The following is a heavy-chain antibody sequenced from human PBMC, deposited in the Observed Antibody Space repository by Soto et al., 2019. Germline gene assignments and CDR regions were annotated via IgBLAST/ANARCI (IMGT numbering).Heavy chain of an antibody. CDR1: GFIFSNHW. D-gene: IGHD2-8*01. V-gene: IGHV3-7*01. J-gene: IGHJ5*02. CDR2: INQDGSDQ. CDR3: ATSMRHTLDP. Sequence: EVQVVESGGGLVQPGGSLRLSCAASGFIFSNHWMTWVRQVPGKGLEWVANINQDGSDQYYLDSVKGRFTISRDNAKNSLFLPMNSLRVEDTAVYYCATSMRHTLDPWGQGTLVTVSS.